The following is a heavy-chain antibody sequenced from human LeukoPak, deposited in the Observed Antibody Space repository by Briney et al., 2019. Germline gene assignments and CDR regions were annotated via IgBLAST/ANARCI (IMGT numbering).Heavy chain of an antibody. J-gene: IGHJ5*02. CDR3: ARAATGTTSRVWFDP. Sequence: ASVKVSCKASGGTFSSYAISWVRQAPGQGLEWMGRIIPIFGTANYAQKFQGRVTITTDESTSTAYMELSSLRSEDTAVYYCARAATGTTSRVWFDPWGQGTLVTVSS. CDR1: GGTFSSYA. V-gene: IGHV1-69*05. CDR2: IIPIFGTA. D-gene: IGHD1-1*01.